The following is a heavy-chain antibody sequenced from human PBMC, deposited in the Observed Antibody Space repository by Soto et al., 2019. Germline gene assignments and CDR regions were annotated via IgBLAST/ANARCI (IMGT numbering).Heavy chain of an antibody. V-gene: IGHV3-23*01. D-gene: IGHD3-9*01. CDR1: GFTFRIYA. Sequence: EVQLLESGGGLVQPGGSLRLSCAASGFTFRIYAMSWVRQVPGKGLEWVSTLSKDGANEHYADSVKGRFTISRDGSKNTLYLQMNSLRAEDTAMYYCAKDPSTGSADYWGQGTQVTVSS. CDR3: AKDPSTGSADY. CDR2: LSKDGANE. J-gene: IGHJ4*02.